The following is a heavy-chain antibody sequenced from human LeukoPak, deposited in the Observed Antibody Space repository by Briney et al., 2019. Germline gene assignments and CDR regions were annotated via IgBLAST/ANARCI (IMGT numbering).Heavy chain of an antibody. D-gene: IGHD3-10*01. CDR1: GFTFSSHS. Sequence: GGSLRLSCAASGFTFSSHSMNWVRQAPGKGLEWVAVISYDGSNKYYADSVKGRFTISRDNSKNTLYLQMNSLRAEDTAVYYCAKVGVAWFGELFRPYYFDYWGQGTLVTVSS. CDR2: ISYDGSNK. CDR3: AKVGVAWFGELFRPYYFDY. J-gene: IGHJ4*02. V-gene: IGHV3-30*18.